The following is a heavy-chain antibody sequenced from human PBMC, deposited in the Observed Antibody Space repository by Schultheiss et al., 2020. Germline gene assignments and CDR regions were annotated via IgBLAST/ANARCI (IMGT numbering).Heavy chain of an antibody. D-gene: IGHD2-15*01. CDR1: GFTFSSYA. CDR2: ISGSGGST. Sequence: GGSLRLSCAASGFTFSSYAMSWVRQAPGKGLEWVSAISGSGGSTYYADSVKGRFTISRDNSKNTLYLQMNSLRAEDTAVYYCAKDKRDIVVVVAASYYFDYWGQGTLVTVSS. V-gene: IGHV3-23*01. J-gene: IGHJ4*02. CDR3: AKDKRDIVVVVAASYYFDY.